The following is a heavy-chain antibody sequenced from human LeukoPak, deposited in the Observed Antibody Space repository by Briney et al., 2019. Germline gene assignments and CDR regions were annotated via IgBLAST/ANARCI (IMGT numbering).Heavy chain of an antibody. D-gene: IGHD5-12*01. CDR3: ARGPSGYHNT. J-gene: IGHJ4*02. CDR1: GFTFSSYG. V-gene: IGHV3-23*01. CDR2: ITGTGHIT. Sequence: PGGTLRLSCAASGFTFSSYGMSWVRQAPGKGLEWVSAITGTGHITYYADSVKGRFTISRDNSKNTLYLQMNSLRAEDTAVYYCARGPSGYHNTGGQGTLVTVSS.